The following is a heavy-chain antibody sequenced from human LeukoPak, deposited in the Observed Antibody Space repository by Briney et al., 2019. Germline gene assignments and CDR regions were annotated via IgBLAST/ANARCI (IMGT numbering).Heavy chain of an antibody. CDR1: GASISRGGYS. V-gene: IGHV4-30-2*01. CDR3: ARHPYGSGSPLDY. CDR2: IYHSGST. D-gene: IGHD3-10*01. J-gene: IGHJ4*02. Sequence: SETLSLTCDVSGASISRGGYSWSWIRQPPGKGLEWIGYIYHSGSTYYNPSLKSRVTISMDRSKNQFSLKLSSVTAADTAVYYCARHPYGSGSPLDYWGQGILVTVSS.